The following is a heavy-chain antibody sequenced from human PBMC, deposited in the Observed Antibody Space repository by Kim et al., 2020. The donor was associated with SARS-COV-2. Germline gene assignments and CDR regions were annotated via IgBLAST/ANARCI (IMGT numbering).Heavy chain of an antibody. J-gene: IGHJ4*02. CDR2: ISYDGSNK. V-gene: IGHV3-30*18. CDR1: GFTFSSYG. D-gene: IGHD2-2*01. CDR3: AKDRGCSSTSCYAGIYDY. Sequence: GGSLRLSCAASGFTFSSYGMHWVRQAPGKGLEWVAVISYDGSNKYYADSVKGRVTISRDNSKNTLYLQMNSLRAEDTAVYYCAKDRGCSSTSCYAGIYDYWGQGTLVTVSS.